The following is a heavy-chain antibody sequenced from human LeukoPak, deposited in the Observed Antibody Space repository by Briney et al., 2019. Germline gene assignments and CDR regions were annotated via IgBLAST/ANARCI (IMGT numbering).Heavy chain of an antibody. CDR3: ASWHYGSGSYYFDY. CDR1: GYTFTSYD. Sequence: ASVKVPCKASGYTFTSYDINWVRQATGQGLEWMGWMNPNSGNTGYAQKFQGRVTMTRNTSISTAYMELSSLRSEDTAVYYCASWHYGSGSYYFDYWGQGTLVTVSS. J-gene: IGHJ4*02. CDR2: MNPNSGNT. V-gene: IGHV1-8*01. D-gene: IGHD3-10*01.